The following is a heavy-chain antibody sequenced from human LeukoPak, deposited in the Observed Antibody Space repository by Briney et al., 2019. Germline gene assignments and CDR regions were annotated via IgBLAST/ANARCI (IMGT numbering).Heavy chain of an antibody. CDR2: ISGSGGST. D-gene: IGHD3-3*01. CDR1: GFTFSSYA. CDR3: AKDGFWSGFYYFDY. V-gene: IGHV3-23*01. J-gene: IGHJ4*02. Sequence: GGSLRLSCAASGFTFSSYAMSWVRQAPGKGLEWVSAISGSGGSTYYADSVRGRFTISRDNSKNTLYLQMNSLRAEDTAVYYCAKDGFWSGFYYFDYWGQGTLVTVSS.